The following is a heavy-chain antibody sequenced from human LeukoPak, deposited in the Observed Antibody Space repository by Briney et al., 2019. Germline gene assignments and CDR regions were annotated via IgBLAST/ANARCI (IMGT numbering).Heavy chain of an antibody. D-gene: IGHD2-2*02. CDR3: ARVSYTDFDY. CDR2: ISSSGSTI. J-gene: IGHJ4*02. Sequence: GGSLRLSCAASGFTFSSYEMNWVRQAPGKGLEWVSYISSSGSTIYYADSVKGRFTISRDNAKNSLYLQMNSLRAEDTAFYYCARVSYTDFDYWGQGTLVTVSS. CDR1: GFTFSSYE. V-gene: IGHV3-48*03.